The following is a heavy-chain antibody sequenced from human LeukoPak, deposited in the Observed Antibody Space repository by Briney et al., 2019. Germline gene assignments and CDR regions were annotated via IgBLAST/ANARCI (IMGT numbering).Heavy chain of an antibody. Sequence: GGSLRLSCAASGFTFSSYGMHWVRQAPGKGLGWVAVISYDGSNKYYADSVKGRSTISRDNSKNTLYLQMNSLRAEDTAVYYCAKSYGPGNPLIDYWGQGTLVTVSS. CDR1: GFTFSSYG. CDR2: ISYDGSNK. CDR3: AKSYGPGNPLIDY. V-gene: IGHV3-30*18. D-gene: IGHD3-10*01. J-gene: IGHJ4*02.